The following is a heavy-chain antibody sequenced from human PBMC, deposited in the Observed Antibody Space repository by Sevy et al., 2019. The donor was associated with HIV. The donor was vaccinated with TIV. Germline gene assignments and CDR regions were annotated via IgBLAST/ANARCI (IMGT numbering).Heavy chain of an antibody. V-gene: IGHV3-7*01. CDR2: IKSDGSDK. D-gene: IGHD3-16*01. Sequence: GGYLRLSCAASGFTFSAYWMNWVRQAPGKGLEWVANIKSDGSDKQYVDSVEGRFTISRDNAKNSLYLQMNSLRVEDTAVYYCTQQTVGRFDSWGQGTEVTVSS. CDR3: TQQTVGRFDS. J-gene: IGHJ4*02. CDR1: GFTFSAYW.